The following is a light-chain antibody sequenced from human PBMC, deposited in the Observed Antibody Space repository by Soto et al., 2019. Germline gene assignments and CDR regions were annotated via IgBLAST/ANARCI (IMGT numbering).Light chain of an antibody. CDR2: AAS. CDR3: QNDNSFPRT. V-gene: IGKV1-12*01. J-gene: IGKJ1*01. Sequence: DIQMTQSPSSVSASVGDRVTITCRASQGISSWLDWYQQKPGKAPKLLIYAASSLQSGVPSRFSGSGSGTDFTITISSLQPEDFATYYCQNDNSFPRTFGQGTKVEIK. CDR1: QGISSW.